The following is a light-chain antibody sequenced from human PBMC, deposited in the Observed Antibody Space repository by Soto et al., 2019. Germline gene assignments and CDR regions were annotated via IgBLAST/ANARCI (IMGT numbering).Light chain of an antibody. Sequence: QSALTQPASVSGSPGQSITISCTGTSSDVGSYNYVSWYQQHPGKALKLMIYEVSDRPSGISSRFSGSKSGNTASLTISGLQTEDEADYYCSSYTSSSTLFGTGTKATVL. CDR2: EVS. CDR3: SSYTSSSTL. V-gene: IGLV2-14*01. J-gene: IGLJ1*01. CDR1: SSDVGSYNY.